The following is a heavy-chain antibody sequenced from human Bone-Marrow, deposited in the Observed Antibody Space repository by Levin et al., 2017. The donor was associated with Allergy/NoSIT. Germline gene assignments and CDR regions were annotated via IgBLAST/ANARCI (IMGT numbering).Heavy chain of an antibody. V-gene: IGHV4-59*08. Sequence: SQTLSLTCTVSGGSMRSYYWSWIRQPPGKGLEWIGYIDYSGSTNYNPSLKSRVTISIDTSKNQFSLKLSSVTAADTAVYYCARSKWVAVANDPWGQGTLVTVSS. D-gene: IGHD2-15*01. CDR2: IDYSGST. J-gene: IGHJ5*02. CDR3: ARSKWVAVANDP. CDR1: GGSMRSYY.